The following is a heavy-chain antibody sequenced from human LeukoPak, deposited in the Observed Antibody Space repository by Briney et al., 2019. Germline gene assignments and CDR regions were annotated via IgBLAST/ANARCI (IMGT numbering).Heavy chain of an antibody. CDR2: IKKDGSEK. CDR1: GFTFDDYG. D-gene: IGHD6-19*01. V-gene: IGHV3-7*01. CDR3: VREGGSGWYSGWFDP. Sequence: GGSLRLSCAASGFTFDDYGMSWVRQAPGKGLEWVANIKKDGSEKKYVDSVKGRFTISRDNADNSLYLQMSSLRAEDTALYYCVREGGSGWYSGWFDPWGQGTLVTVSS. J-gene: IGHJ5*02.